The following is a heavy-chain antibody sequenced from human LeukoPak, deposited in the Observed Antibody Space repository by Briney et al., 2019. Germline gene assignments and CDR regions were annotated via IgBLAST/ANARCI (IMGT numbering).Heavy chain of an antibody. CDR1: GFTFGSYV. CDR2: ISLSGGST. V-gene: IGHV3-23*01. D-gene: IGHD4-17*01. Sequence: GGSLRLSCAASGFTFGSYVMSWVRQAPGKGLEWVSDISLSGGSTYYADSVKGRFTIPRDNSKNTLYLQLVNLRAEDTAVYYCARRNYGDHGDPFDYWGQGTLVTVSS. CDR3: ARRNYGDHGDPFDY. J-gene: IGHJ4*02.